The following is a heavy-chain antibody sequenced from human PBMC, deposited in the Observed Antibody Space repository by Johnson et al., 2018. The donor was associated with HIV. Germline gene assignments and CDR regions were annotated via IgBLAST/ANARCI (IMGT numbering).Heavy chain of an antibody. CDR1: GFTFSDYY. Sequence: QVQLVESGGGLVKPGGSLRLSCAASGFTFSDYYMSWIRQAPGKGLEWVSYISSSGSTIYYADSVKGRFTISRDNAKNSLYLQMSSLRAEDTTIYYCARDLVEYSSSSYACDIWGQGTMVTVSS. CDR2: ISSSGSTI. V-gene: IGHV3-11*04. J-gene: IGHJ3*02. D-gene: IGHD6-6*01. CDR3: ARDLVEYSSSSYACDI.